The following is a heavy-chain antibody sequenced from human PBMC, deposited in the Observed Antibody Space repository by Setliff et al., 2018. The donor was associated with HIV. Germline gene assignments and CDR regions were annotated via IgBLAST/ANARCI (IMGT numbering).Heavy chain of an antibody. CDR2: IIPVRGLA. D-gene: IGHD3-22*01. CDR1: GGTFNTHA. CDR3: ARHYFDSNSYYRPPFDS. Sequence: SVKVSCKASGGTFNTHAFSWVRQAPGQGLEWMGGIIPVRGLANYARNFQGRVTITADTSTNTAYLEVVSLRPEDTAIYYCARHYFDSNSYYRPPFDSRGQGTPVTVSS. V-gene: IGHV1-69*10. J-gene: IGHJ5*01.